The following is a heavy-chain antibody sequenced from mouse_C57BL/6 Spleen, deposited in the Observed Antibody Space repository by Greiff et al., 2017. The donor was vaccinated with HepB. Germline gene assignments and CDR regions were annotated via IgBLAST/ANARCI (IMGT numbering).Heavy chain of an antibody. CDR2: ISSGGSYT. CDR3: ARPELGRENYFDY. D-gene: IGHD4-1*01. Sequence: EVMLVESGGDLVKPGGSLKLSCAASGFTFSSYGMSWVRQTPDKRLEWVATISSGGSYTYYPDSVKGRFTISRDNAKNTLYLQMSSLKSEDTAMYYCARPELGRENYFDYWGQGTTLTVSS. CDR1: GFTFSSYG. V-gene: IGHV5-6*01. J-gene: IGHJ2*01.